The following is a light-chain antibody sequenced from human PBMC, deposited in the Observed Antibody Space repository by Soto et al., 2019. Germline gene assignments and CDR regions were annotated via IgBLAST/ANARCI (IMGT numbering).Light chain of an antibody. CDR1: PSISLW. Sequence: DIQMTQSPSTLSAFVGDRVTITCRASPSISLWLAWYQQKPGKAPRLLIYDVSTLESGVPSRFSGSGSGTEFSLTIKSLEPDDFASYYCQQYNSYSWTFGQGTKVEIK. J-gene: IGKJ1*01. V-gene: IGKV1-5*01. CDR2: DVS. CDR3: QQYNSYSWT.